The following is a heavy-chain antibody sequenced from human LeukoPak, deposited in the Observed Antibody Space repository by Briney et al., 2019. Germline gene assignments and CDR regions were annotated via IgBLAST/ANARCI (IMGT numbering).Heavy chain of an antibody. D-gene: IGHD6-6*01. J-gene: IGHJ4*02. V-gene: IGHV4-34*01. Sequence: SETLSLTCAVYGGSFSGYYWSWIRQPPGKGLEWIGEINHSGSTNYNPSLKSRVTISVDTSKNQFSLKLSSVTAADTAVYYCARVGIAARLRPRDFDYWGQGTLVTVSS. CDR3: ARVGIAARLRPRDFDY. CDR1: GGSFSGYY. CDR2: INHSGST.